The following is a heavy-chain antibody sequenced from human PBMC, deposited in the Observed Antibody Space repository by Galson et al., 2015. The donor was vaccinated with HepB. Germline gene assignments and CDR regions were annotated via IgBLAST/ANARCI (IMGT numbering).Heavy chain of an antibody. CDR1: GFTFSDYG. J-gene: IGHJ4*02. Sequence: CATSGFTFSDYGMSWVRQAPGKGLEWVSAITGSGDTTYYADSVMGRFTISRDNSKTTLYLQMNSLRVEDTAVYYCARGGFCAGTSCYQGDYWGQGTLVTVSS. CDR3: ARGGFCAGTSCYQGDY. CDR2: ITGSGDTT. V-gene: IGHV3-23*01. D-gene: IGHD2-2*01.